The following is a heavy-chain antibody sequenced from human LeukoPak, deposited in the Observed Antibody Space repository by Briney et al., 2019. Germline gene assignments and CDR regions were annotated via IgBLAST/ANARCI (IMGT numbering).Heavy chain of an antibody. CDR2: IYYSGST. J-gene: IGHJ4*02. D-gene: IGHD1-1*01. CDR1: GGSISSGGYY. V-gene: IGHV4-31*03. Sequence: SQTLSLTCTVSGGSISSGGYYWSWIRQHPGKGLEWIGYIYYSGSTYYNPSLKSRVTISVDTSKNQVSLKLSSVTAADTAVYYCARGKRPGEKYFDYWGQGTLVTVSS. CDR3: ARGKRPGEKYFDY.